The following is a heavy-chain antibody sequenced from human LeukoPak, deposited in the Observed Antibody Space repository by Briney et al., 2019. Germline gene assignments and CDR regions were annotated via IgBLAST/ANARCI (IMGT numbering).Heavy chain of an antibody. CDR1: GFTVSSYY. Sequence: GGSLRLSCAASGFTVSSYYLSWVRQAPGKGLEWVSIIYSGGSTYYADSVKGRFTISRHNSKNTLFLQMNSLRADDTAVYYCARHYGGKRESGPFYYLGQGTPVTVSS. D-gene: IGHD4-23*01. V-gene: IGHV3-53*04. CDR3: ARHYGGKRESGPFYY. J-gene: IGHJ4*02. CDR2: IYSGGST.